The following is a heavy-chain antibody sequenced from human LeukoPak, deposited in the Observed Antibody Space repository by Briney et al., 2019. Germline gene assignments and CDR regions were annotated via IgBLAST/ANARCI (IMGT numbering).Heavy chain of an antibody. Sequence: TGGSLRLSCAASGFTFTCCGMHWVRHAPGKGVEGLAVISYHGSNIYYVDSVKSRFTISRDNSKNTAFLQMNSLRPEDTALYYCARKNEQGVTDFWGQGALVTVSA. J-gene: IGHJ4*02. V-gene: IGHV3-30*03. CDR2: ISYHGSNI. D-gene: IGHD1-1*01. CDR1: GFTFTCCG. CDR3: ARKNEQGVTDF.